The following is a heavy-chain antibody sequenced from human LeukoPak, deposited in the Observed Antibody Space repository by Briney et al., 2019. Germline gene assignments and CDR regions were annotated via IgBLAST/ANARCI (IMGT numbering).Heavy chain of an antibody. Sequence: GGSLRLSCAASGFTFSSYSMNWVRQAPGKGLEWVSSISSSSSYIYYADSVKGRFTISRDNAKNTLYLQISSLRAEDSAVYYCARLAHNAWYAIDYWGQGTLVTVSS. CDR2: ISSSSSYI. V-gene: IGHV3-21*01. CDR3: ARLAHNAWYAIDY. D-gene: IGHD6-13*01. J-gene: IGHJ4*02. CDR1: GFTFSSYS.